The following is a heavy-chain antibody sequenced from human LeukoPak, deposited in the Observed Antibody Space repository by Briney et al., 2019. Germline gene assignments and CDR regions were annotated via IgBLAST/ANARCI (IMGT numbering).Heavy chain of an antibody. V-gene: IGHV1-2*02. D-gene: IGHD3-16*01. CDR1: GYTFTGYY. J-gene: IGHJ4*02. CDR2: INPNSGGT. Sequence: ASVKVSCKASGYTFTGYYMHWVRQAPGQGLEWMGWINPNSGGTNYAQEFQGRVTITRDTSASTAYMELSSLRSEDMAVYYCARTGGIGDTFDYWGQGTLVTVSS. CDR3: ARTGGIGDTFDY.